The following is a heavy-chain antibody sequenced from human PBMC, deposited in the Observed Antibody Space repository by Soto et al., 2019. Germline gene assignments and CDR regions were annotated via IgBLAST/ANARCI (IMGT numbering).Heavy chain of an antibody. Sequence: SETLSLTCTVSGGSISSYYWSWIRQPPGKGLEWIGYIYYSGSTNYNPSIKSRVTISVDTSKNQFSLKLSSVTAADTAVYYCARARDIVVVPAAARDAFDIWGQGTMVTVSS. CDR3: ARARDIVVVPAAARDAFDI. V-gene: IGHV4-59*01. CDR1: GGSISSYY. J-gene: IGHJ3*02. CDR2: IYYSGST. D-gene: IGHD2-2*01.